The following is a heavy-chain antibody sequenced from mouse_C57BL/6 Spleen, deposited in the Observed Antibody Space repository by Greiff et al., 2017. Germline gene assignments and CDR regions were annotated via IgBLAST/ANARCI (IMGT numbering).Heavy chain of an antibody. CDR2: IWSDGST. CDR1: GFSLTSYG. D-gene: IGHD2-3*01. CDR3: ARHRGYDGYYEDAMDY. Sequence: VKLVESGPGLVAPSQSLSITCTVSGFSLTSYGVHWVRQPPGKGLEWLVVIWSDGSTTYNSALKSRLSISKDNSKSQVFLKMNSLQTDDTAMYYCARHRGYDGYYEDAMDYWGQGTSVTVSS. J-gene: IGHJ4*01. V-gene: IGHV2-6-1*01.